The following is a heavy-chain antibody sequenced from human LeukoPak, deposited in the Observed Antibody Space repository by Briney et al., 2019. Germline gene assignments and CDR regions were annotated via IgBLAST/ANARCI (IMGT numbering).Heavy chain of an antibody. V-gene: IGHV3-23*01. Sequence: GGSLRLSCAASGFTFSGFAMSWVRQAPGKGLEWVSAISGSGGSTYYADSVKGRFTISRDNSKNTLYLQMNSLRAEDTAVYYCAKVVTMIVVVSYFDYWGQGTLVTVSS. D-gene: IGHD3-22*01. J-gene: IGHJ4*02. CDR1: GFTFSGFA. CDR2: ISGSGGST. CDR3: AKVVTMIVVVSYFDY.